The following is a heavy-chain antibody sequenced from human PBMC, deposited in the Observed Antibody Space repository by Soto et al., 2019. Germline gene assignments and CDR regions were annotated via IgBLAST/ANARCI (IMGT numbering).Heavy chain of an antibody. D-gene: IGHD6-13*01. CDR1: GFTFSSYS. Sequence: VQLVESGGGLVKPGGSLRLSCAASGFTFSSYSMNWVRQAPGKGLEWVSSISSSSSYIYYADSVKGRFTISRDNAKNSLYLQMNSLRAKDTAVYYCARENGYLDYYYYGMDVWGQGTTVTVSS. CDR2: ISSSSSYI. CDR3: ARENGYLDYYYYGMDV. J-gene: IGHJ6*02. V-gene: IGHV3-21*01.